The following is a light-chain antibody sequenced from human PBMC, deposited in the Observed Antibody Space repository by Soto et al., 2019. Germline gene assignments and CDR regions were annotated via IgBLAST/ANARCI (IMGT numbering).Light chain of an antibody. CDR3: QQYNNWPYT. J-gene: IGKJ2*01. CDR2: GAS. V-gene: IGKV3-15*01. CDR1: QSVSSN. Sequence: EIVMTQSPATLPVSPGERAALSCRASQSVSSNYAWYQQKPGQAPTLLLYGASSRATGTPPTFSGSGSGTEFTLTISSLQSEDFAVYYCQQYNNWPYTFGLGTTLEMK.